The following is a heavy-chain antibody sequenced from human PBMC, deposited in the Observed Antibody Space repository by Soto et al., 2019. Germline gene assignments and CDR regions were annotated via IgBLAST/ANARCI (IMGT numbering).Heavy chain of an antibody. J-gene: IGHJ4*02. Sequence: CSAAGFTFGDYAMSWFRQAPGKGLEWVGFIRSKAYGGTTEYAASVKGRFTISRDDSKSIAYLQMNSLKTEDTAVYYCTRGPGQYSYGLDFDYWGQGTLVTVSS. V-gene: IGHV3-49*03. CDR1: GFTFGDYA. D-gene: IGHD5-18*01. CDR3: TRGPGQYSYGLDFDY. CDR2: IRSKAYGGTT.